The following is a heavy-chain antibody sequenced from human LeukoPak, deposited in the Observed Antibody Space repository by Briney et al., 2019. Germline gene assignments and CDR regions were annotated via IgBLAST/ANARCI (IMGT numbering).Heavy chain of an antibody. V-gene: IGHV3-48*04. J-gene: IGHJ4*02. Sequence: GGSLRLSCAASGFTFRSHSMNWVRQAPGKGLEWISYIHSGDSTTYYADSVKGRFTISRDNAKNSLYLQMNSLRAEDTAVYYCARAVSRVAALDYWGQGTLVTVSS. CDR1: GFTFRSHS. D-gene: IGHD6-6*01. CDR2: IHSGDSTT. CDR3: ARAVSRVAALDY.